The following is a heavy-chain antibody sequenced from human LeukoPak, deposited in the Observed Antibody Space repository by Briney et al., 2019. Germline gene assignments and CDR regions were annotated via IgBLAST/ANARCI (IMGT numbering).Heavy chain of an antibody. J-gene: IGHJ3*02. Sequence: GGSLRLSCTASGFTFRNYAMSWVRQAPGKGLEWVANIKQDGSEKYYVDSVKGRFTISRDNAKNSLYLQMNSLRAEDTAVYYCARDQRNGYNYGAFGIWGQGTMVTVSS. D-gene: IGHD5-24*01. CDR2: IKQDGSEK. CDR3: ARDQRNGYNYGAFGI. CDR1: GFTFRNYA. V-gene: IGHV3-7*01.